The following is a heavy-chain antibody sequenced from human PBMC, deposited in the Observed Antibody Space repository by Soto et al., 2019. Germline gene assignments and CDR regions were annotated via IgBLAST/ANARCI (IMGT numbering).Heavy chain of an antibody. Sequence: GASVKVSCKASGGTFSSYAISWVRQAPGQGLEWMGGIIPIFGTANYAQKFQGRVTITADESTSTAYMELSSLRSEDTAVYYCARDLPDYYDSSGYSRPLNFDYWGQGTLVTVS. J-gene: IGHJ4*02. CDR2: IIPIFGTA. V-gene: IGHV1-69*13. CDR1: GGTFSSYA. D-gene: IGHD3-22*01. CDR3: ARDLPDYYDSSGYSRPLNFDY.